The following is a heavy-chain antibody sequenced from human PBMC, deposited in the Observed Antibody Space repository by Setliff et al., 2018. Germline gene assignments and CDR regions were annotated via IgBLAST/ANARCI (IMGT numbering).Heavy chain of an antibody. V-gene: IGHV3-11*04. CDR1: GFTFSDYY. CDR2: ISSSGSTI. D-gene: IGHD4-4*01. Sequence: GSLRLSCAASGFTFSDYYMSWIRQAPGKGLEWVSYISSSGSTIYHADSVKGRFTISRDNAKNSLYLQMNSLRAEDTAVYYCARDVDYSRPEYYYGMDVWGQGTTVTVSS. CDR3: ARDVDYSRPEYYYGMDV. J-gene: IGHJ6*02.